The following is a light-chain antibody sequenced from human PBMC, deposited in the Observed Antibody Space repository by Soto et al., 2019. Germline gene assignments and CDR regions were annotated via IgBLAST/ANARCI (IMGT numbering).Light chain of an antibody. CDR1: ESVDRY. J-gene: IGKJ2*02. V-gene: IGKV3-11*01. CDR2: DAF. Sequence: VLTQSPDVLSLSPGQTATLSCRASESVDRYVAWYQQKVGQAPRILIYDAFTRATGVAARFSGSGSATAFTHPISSLEPEDFAVYYCQQPARWPSTFGPGTKVEIK. CDR3: QQPARWPST.